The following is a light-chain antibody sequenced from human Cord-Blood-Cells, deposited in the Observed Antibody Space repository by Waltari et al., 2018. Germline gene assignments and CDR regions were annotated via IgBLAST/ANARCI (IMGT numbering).Light chain of an antibody. J-gene: IGLJ1*01. CDR3: SSYTSSSAYV. CDR1: RSDVVGYNY. CDR2: DVS. V-gene: IGLV2-14*01. Sequence: QSALTQPASVSGSPGQSLTISCTGTRSDVVGYNYVPWYQQHPGKAPKLMIYDVSNRPSGVSNRFSGSKSGNTASLTISGLQAEDEADYYCSSYTSSSAYVFGTGTKVTVL.